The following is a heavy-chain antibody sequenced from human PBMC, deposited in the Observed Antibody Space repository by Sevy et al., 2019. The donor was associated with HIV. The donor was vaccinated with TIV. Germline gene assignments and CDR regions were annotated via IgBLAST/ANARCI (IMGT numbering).Heavy chain of an antibody. CDR1: GGTFSNYA. D-gene: IGHD2-2*01. J-gene: IGHJ4*02. V-gene: IGHV1-69*13. CDR3: ARTPILVIPGATDLYFDN. CDR2: IIPFFGTT. Sequence: ASVKVSCKASGGTFSNYALSWARQAPGQGLEWMGGIIPFFGTTNFAQTFQGRVTITADEFTSTAYMELSSLRSADTAVYYCARTPILVIPGATDLYFDNWGQGTLVTVSS.